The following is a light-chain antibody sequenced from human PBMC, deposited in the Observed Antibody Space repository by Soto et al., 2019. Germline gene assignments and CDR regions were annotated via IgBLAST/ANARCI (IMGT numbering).Light chain of an antibody. CDR2: EVS. V-gene: IGLV2-14*01. J-gene: IGLJ1*01. CDR1: SNDVGGYNY. Sequence: QSALTQPASVSGSPGQSITISCTGTSNDVGGYNYVSWYQQHSGKAPKLMIHEVSNRPSGVSNRFSGSKSGNTSSLTISGLQAEDEADYCCTSYTSSRAYVFGIGTKLTVL. CDR3: TSYTSSRAYV.